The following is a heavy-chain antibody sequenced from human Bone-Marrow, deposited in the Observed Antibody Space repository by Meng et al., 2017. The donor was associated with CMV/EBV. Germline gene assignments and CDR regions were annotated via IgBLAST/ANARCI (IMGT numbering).Heavy chain of an antibody. CDR2: MSFGVTT. CDR1: GASTSGTICY. Sequence: TGASTSGTICYCCTWVRQPPGKGLEWIGTMSFGVTTFYNPSLKSRVTMSVDTSNIQFSLNLSSVTAADTAIYFCARRRNQGGFHYWGQGTLVTVSS. D-gene: IGHD1-14*01. V-gene: IGHV4-39*01. CDR3: ARRRNQGGFHY. J-gene: IGHJ4*02.